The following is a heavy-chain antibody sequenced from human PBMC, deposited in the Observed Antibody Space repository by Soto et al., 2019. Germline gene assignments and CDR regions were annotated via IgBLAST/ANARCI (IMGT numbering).Heavy chain of an antibody. CDR1: GYSFTSYW. D-gene: IGHD1-1*01. J-gene: IGHJ5*02. CDR2: IYPGDSDT. CDR3: ARQVELERRRVWFDP. Sequence: PGESLKISCKGSGYSFTSYWIGWVRQMPGKGLEWMGIIYPGDSDTRYSPSFQGQVTISADKSISTAYLQWSSLKASDTAMYYCARQVELERRRVWFDPWGQGTLVTVSS. V-gene: IGHV5-51*01.